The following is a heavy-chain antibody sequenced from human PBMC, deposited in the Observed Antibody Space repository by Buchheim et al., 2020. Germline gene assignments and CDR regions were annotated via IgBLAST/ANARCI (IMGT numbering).Heavy chain of an antibody. CDR2: INPNSGGT. J-gene: IGHJ6*02. Sequence: QVQLVQSGAEVKKPGASVKVSCKASGNTFTGYYMHWVRQAPGQGLEWMGRINPNSGGTNYAQKFQGRVTMTRDTSLSTAYMELSRLRSDDTAVYYCARDDSGCSGGSCYGEYGMDVWGQGTT. CDR3: ARDDSGCSGGSCYGEYGMDV. CDR1: GNTFTGYY. V-gene: IGHV1-2*06. D-gene: IGHD2-15*01.